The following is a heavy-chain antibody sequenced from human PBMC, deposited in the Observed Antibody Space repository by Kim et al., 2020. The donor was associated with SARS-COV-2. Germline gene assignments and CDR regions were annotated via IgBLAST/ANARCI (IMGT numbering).Heavy chain of an antibody. D-gene: IGHD3-10*01. CDR2: IYHSGST. J-gene: IGHJ4*02. Sequence: SETLSLTCAVSGGSISSSNWWSWVRQPPGKGLEWIGEIYHSGSTNYNPSLKSRVTISVDKSKNQFSLKLSSVTAADTAVYYCARDGGGGVYYYGSGSYWPPVYWGQGTLVTVSS. CDR3: ARDGGGGVYYYGSGSYWPPVY. V-gene: IGHV4-4*02. CDR1: GGSISSSNW.